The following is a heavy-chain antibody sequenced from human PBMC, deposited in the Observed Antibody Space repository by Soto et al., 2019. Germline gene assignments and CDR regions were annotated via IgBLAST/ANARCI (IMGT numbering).Heavy chain of an antibody. V-gene: IGHV3-30-3*01. CDR2: VSFDGSNK. J-gene: IGHJ4*02. CDR1: GFTFSTHA. CDR3: ARDQTGITTAGGGRIDH. D-gene: IGHD6-13*01. Sequence: QVQLVESGGGVVQPGRSLRLSCAASGFTFSTHAMHWVRQAPGKGLECVAIVSFDGSNKYYADSVKGRFTLSRDNSKNTLYLQMSGLTPEDTAFYYCARDQTGITTAGGGRIDHWGQGTLVTFSS.